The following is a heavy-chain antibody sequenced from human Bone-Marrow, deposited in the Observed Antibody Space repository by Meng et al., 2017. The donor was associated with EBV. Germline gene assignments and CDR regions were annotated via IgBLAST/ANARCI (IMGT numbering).Heavy chain of an antibody. D-gene: IGHD3-10*01. J-gene: IGHJ5*02. CDR2: INTNTGNP. CDR3: ARFGELFRNWFDP. V-gene: IGHV7-4-1*02. CDR1: GYTFTDYS. Sequence: QVQLVQSGSELKKPGASMTVSCKASGYTFTDYSRNWVRQAPGQGLEWMGWINTNTGNPTYAQGFTGRFVFSLDTSVSTAYLQISSLKAEDTAVYYCARFGELFRNWFDPWGQGTLVTVSS.